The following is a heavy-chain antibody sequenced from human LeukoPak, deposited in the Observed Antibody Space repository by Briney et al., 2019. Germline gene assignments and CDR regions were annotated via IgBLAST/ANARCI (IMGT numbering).Heavy chain of an antibody. V-gene: IGHV3-30-3*02. CDR1: GFTFSSYA. J-gene: IGHJ3*02. CDR3: AKSAGEFRITIFGVVIGDDAFDI. D-gene: IGHD3-3*01. CDR2: ISYDGSNK. Sequence: GGSLRLSCAASGFTFSSYAMHWVRQAPGKGLEWVAVISYDGSNKYYTDSVKGRFTISRDNSKNTLYLQMNSLRAEDTAVYYCAKSAGEFRITIFGVVIGDDAFDIWGQGTMVTVSS.